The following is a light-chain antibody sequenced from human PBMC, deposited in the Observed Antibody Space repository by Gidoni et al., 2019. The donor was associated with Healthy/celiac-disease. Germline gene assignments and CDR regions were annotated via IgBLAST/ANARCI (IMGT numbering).Light chain of an antibody. J-gene: IGLJ2*01. Sequence: QSALTQPASVSGSPGQSIPIYCTGTSSDVGGYNYVSWYQQHPGKAPKLMIYDVSNRPSGVSNRFSGSKSGNTASLTISGLKAEDEADYYCSSYISSSMPHVVFGGGTKLTVL. CDR2: DVS. CDR1: SSDVGGYNY. CDR3: SSYISSSMPHVV. V-gene: IGLV2-14*01.